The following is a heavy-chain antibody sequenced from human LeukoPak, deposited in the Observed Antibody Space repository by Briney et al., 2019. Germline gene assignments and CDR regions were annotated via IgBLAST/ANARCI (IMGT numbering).Heavy chain of an antibody. D-gene: IGHD2-15*01. Sequence: PSETLSLTCTVSGGSISTSSFYWGWIRQPPGKGLEWIGSIFYTGSTYYNPSLESRFTMSVDTSKNQFSLRMRSVTASDAAFYYCARQPSLSYCRSGTCWFDPWGQGALVTVSS. CDR3: ARQPSLSYCRSGTCWFDP. V-gene: IGHV4-39*01. CDR1: GGSISTSSFY. J-gene: IGHJ5*02. CDR2: IFYTGST.